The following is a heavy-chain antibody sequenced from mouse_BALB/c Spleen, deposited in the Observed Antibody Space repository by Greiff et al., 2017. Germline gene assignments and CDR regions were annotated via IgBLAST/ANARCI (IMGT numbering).Heavy chain of an antibody. CDR2: IYPGDGDT. CDR3: ARSGTPLYYGYEDYYAMDY. Sequence: QVQLQQSGAELARPGASVKLSCKASGYTFTSYWMQWVKQRPGQGLEWIGAIYPGDGDTRYTQKFKGKATLTAAKSSSTAYMQLSSLASEDSAVYYCARSGTPLYYGYEDYYAMDYWGKGTSVTVSS. D-gene: IGHD2-2*01. V-gene: IGHV1-87*01. CDR1: GYTFTSYW. J-gene: IGHJ4*01.